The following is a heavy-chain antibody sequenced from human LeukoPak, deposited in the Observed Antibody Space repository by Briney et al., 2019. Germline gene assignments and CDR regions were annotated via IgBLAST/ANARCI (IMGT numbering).Heavy chain of an antibody. CDR1: GVSISSYY. CDR3: ARDRRYSSGWYRPGPLYGMDV. CDR2: IYYKGNT. V-gene: IGHV4-59*01. Sequence: SETLSLTCTVSGVSISSYYWSWIRQFPGKGLEWIGYIYYKGNTHYNPSLKSRITMSVDMSRNQFSLKLSSVTAADTAVYYCARDRRYSSGWYRPGPLYGMDVWGQGTTVTVSS. J-gene: IGHJ6*02. D-gene: IGHD6-19*01.